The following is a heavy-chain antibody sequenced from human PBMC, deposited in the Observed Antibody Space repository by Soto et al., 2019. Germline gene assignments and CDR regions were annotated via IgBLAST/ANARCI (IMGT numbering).Heavy chain of an antibody. Sequence: QVLLVQSGAEMKQPGSSVSVSCRASGDSFTNYAFTWVRQAPGQGPEWLGGIILALGTPHYSQRFQGRLTITAEESSSTVYMELGSLRLDDTAVYYCGRYCTNTKCRGGYYLDLWGQGTLLTVSS. CDR1: GDSFTNYA. J-gene: IGHJ5*02. CDR2: IILALGTP. D-gene: IGHD2-8*01. V-gene: IGHV1-69*01. CDR3: GRYCTNTKCRGGYYLDL.